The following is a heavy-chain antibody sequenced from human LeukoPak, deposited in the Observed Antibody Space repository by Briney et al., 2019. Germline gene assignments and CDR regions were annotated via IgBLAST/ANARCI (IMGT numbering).Heavy chain of an antibody. CDR1: GFTFSSYA. D-gene: IGHD3-16*01. CDR3: ARDLYNGFDI. Sequence: GGSLRLSCAASGFTFSSYAMSWVRQAPGKGLEWVSGISASGGNTYYADSVKGRFTISRDNSKNTLYLQMNSLRAEDTAVYYCARDLYNGFDIWGQGTMVTVSS. CDR2: ISASGGNT. J-gene: IGHJ3*02. V-gene: IGHV3-23*01.